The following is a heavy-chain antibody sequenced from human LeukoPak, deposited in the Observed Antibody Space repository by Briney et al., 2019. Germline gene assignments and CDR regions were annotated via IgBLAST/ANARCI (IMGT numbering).Heavy chain of an antibody. D-gene: IGHD2-15*01. V-gene: IGHV3-23*01. CDR3: AKGGDVVLVAATSNYLDV. CDR2: ISASGSSA. J-gene: IGHJ6*03. CDR1: GFTFKNYA. Sequence: GGSLRLSCAASGFTFKNYAMSWVRQAPGKGLEWVLGISASGSSAYYVDPVKGRFTISRDNSNNMVYLNMNNLRADDTAVYYCAKGGDVVLVAATSNYLDVWGKGTTVTVSS.